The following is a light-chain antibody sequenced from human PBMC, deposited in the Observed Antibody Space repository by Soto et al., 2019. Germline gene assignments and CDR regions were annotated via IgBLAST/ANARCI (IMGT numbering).Light chain of an antibody. CDR2: GAS. CDR1: QSVSSTY. V-gene: IGKV3-20*01. Sequence: EIVLTQSPGNLSLSPGERATLSCRASQSVSSTYLAWYQQKPGQAPRLLIYGASSRATGIPDRFSGSGSGTDFTLTISRLEPEDFAVYYCQQYGRSPPNTFGGGTKVEIK. J-gene: IGKJ4*01. CDR3: QQYGRSPPNT.